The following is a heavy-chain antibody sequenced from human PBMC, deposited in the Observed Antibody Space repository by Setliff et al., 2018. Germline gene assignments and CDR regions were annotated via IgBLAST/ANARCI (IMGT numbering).Heavy chain of an antibody. V-gene: IGHV4-59*01. Sequence: SETLSLTCTVSGGSISTYYWSWIRQPPGKGLEWIGYIYYTGSTNYNPSLKSRVTISVDTSKNQFSLKLSSVTAADTAVYYCARGEADYDILTSFDYWGQGTLVTVS. CDR3: ARGEADYDILTSFDY. J-gene: IGHJ4*02. CDR2: IYYTGST. D-gene: IGHD3-9*01. CDR1: GGSISTYY.